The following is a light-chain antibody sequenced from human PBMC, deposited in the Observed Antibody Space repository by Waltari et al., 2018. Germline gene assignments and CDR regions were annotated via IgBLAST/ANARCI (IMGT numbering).Light chain of an antibody. V-gene: IGKV1-5*03. J-gene: IGKJ1*01. CDR3: QQYNSYWT. CDR2: KAS. CDR1: QSIRIW. Sequence: DIQMTQSPSTLSASVGDRVNITCRASQSIRIWLAWYQQKPGKAPKLLIYKASSLESGVPSRFSGSGSGTEFTLTISSLQPDDFATYYCQQYNSYWTFGQGTKVEIK.